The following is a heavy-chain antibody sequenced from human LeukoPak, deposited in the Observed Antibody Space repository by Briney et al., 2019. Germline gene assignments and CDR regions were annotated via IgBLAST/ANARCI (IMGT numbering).Heavy chain of an antibody. Sequence: SQTLSLTCTVSGGSISSGSYYWSWIRQPAGKGLEWIGRIYTSGSTNYNPSLKSRVTISVDTSKNQFSLKLSSVTAADTAVYYCAGEEYGALDYWGQGTLVTVSS. CDR2: IYTSGST. V-gene: IGHV4-61*02. CDR3: AGEEYGALDY. D-gene: IGHD4-17*01. J-gene: IGHJ4*02. CDR1: GGSISSGSYY.